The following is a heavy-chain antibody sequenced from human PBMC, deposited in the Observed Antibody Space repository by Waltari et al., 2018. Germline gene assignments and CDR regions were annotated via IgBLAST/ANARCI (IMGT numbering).Heavy chain of an antibody. J-gene: IGHJ5*02. Sequence: QVQLQQWGAGLLKPSETLSLTCTVYGVSFSDYYWTWIRQPPGKGLEWIGEINHSGSAKYNPSLMSRVTLSVDTSKNQISLKMNSMSAADTAVYYCARGTTIFGLRWFDPWGQGTLVTVSS. V-gene: IGHV4-34*01. D-gene: IGHD3-3*01. CDR3: ARGTTIFGLRWFDP. CDR2: INHSGSA. CDR1: GVSFSDYY.